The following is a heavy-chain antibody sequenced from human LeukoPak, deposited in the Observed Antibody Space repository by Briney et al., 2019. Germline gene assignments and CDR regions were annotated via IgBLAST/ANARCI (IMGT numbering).Heavy chain of an antibody. D-gene: IGHD3-3*01. CDR3: ARNKDFWSRYYNRWYFDF. CDR2: IYHSGST. CDR1: GTSLTNSY. Sequence: SETLSLTCTVSGTSLTNSYWSWIRQPPGKGLEWIGRIYHSGSTKYNPSLKSRVSMSVDTSKNQFSLNLTSVTAADTAVYFCARNKDFWSRYYNRWYFDFWGRGTLVTVSS. V-gene: IGHV4-59*01. J-gene: IGHJ2*01.